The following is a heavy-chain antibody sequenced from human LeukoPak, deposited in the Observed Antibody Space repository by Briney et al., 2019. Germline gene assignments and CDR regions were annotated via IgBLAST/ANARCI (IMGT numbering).Heavy chain of an antibody. Sequence: GRSLRLSCAASGFTFDDYAMHWVRQAPGKGLEWVSGISWNSGSIGYADSVKGRFTISRDTSKNTLSLQMSSLRVEDTAVYFCAREKGRGVISPYYDCWGQGTLVTVSS. CDR1: GFTFDDYA. D-gene: IGHD3-10*01. V-gene: IGHV3-9*01. CDR3: AREKGRGVISPYYDC. J-gene: IGHJ4*02. CDR2: ISWNSGSI.